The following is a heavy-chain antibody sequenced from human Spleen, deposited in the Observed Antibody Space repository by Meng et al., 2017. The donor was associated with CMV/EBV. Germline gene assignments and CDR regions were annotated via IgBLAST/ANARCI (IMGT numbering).Heavy chain of an antibody. Sequence: QLQLQGPGPGLLKPSGTLSFPCTVSGGSVSSSNCYWDWIRQPQGKGLEWIGAIYHGGCTSSNPSLQSRVTMFVDTSKNQFSLMLTSVTATDTAVYYCARRRGGSGRDCWGQGTLVTVSS. CDR1: GGSVSSSNCY. D-gene: IGHD3-10*01. CDR2: IYHGGCT. CDR3: ARRRGGSGRDC. J-gene: IGHJ4*02. V-gene: IGHV4-39*01.